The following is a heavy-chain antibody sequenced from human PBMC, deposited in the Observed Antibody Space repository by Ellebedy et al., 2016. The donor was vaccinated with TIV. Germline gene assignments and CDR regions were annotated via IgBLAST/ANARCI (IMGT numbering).Heavy chain of an antibody. CDR3: ARLREDPVYSTSGYFDV. Sequence: GESLKISCKGSGYSFTTYWIGWVRQMSGKGLEWMGIIYPGDSDTRYSPSFQGQVTFSADKSISTAYLQWSSLKASDTAVYYCARLREDPVYSTSGYFDVWGRGTLVTVSS. CDR1: GYSFTTYW. CDR2: IYPGDSDT. D-gene: IGHD6-6*01. J-gene: IGHJ2*01. V-gene: IGHV5-51*01.